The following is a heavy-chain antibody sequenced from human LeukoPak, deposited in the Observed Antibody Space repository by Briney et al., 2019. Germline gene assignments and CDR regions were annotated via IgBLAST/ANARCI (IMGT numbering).Heavy chain of an antibody. CDR2: IYVTGST. V-gene: IGHV4-59*08. Sequence: SETLSLTCIVCGVSIGTYYWSWIRQSPGKGLEWIGYIYVTGSTRYNPYLQSRVTILVDTSRNQFFLKMSSVTAADTAVYYCARHIGGGIEDMDVWGTGTKVTVSS. CDR3: ARHIGGGIEDMDV. J-gene: IGHJ6*03. D-gene: IGHD3-16*02. CDR1: GVSIGTYY.